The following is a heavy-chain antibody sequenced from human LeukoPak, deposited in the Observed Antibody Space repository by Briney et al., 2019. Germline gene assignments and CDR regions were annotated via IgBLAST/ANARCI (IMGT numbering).Heavy chain of an antibody. Sequence: QPGGSLRLSCAASGFSFGSYAMSWVRQAPGKGLEWVSAISGSGGSTYYADSVKGRFTISRDNSKNTLYLQMNSLRAEDTAVYYCAKDSGDYDFWSGYYPYNWFDPWGQGTLVTVSS. CDR1: GFSFGSYA. CDR3: AKDSGDYDFWSGYYPYNWFDP. J-gene: IGHJ5*02. D-gene: IGHD3-3*01. V-gene: IGHV3-23*01. CDR2: ISGSGGST.